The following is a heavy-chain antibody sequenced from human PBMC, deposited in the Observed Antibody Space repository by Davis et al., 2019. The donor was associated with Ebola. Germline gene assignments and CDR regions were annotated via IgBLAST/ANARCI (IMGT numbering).Heavy chain of an antibody. Sequence: AASVKVSCKASGYTFTSYDINWVRQATGQGLEWMGWMNPNSGNTGYAQKFQGRVTMTRNTSISTAYMELSSLRSDDTAVYYCARLGGSYYLFADYWGQGTLVTVSS. CDR2: MNPNSGNT. CDR1: GYTFTSYD. J-gene: IGHJ4*02. V-gene: IGHV1-8*01. D-gene: IGHD1-26*01. CDR3: ARLGGSYYLFADY.